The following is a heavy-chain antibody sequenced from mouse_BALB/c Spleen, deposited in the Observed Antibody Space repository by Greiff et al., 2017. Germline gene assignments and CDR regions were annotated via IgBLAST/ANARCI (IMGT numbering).Heavy chain of an antibody. CDR1: GYTFTSYW. J-gene: IGHJ3*01. D-gene: IGHD1-1*01. CDR3: ARPTVVAPGFAY. CDR2: INPSNGRT. Sequence: VQLQQPGAELVKPGASVKLSCKASGYTFTSYWMHWVKQRPGQGLEWIGEINPSNGRTNYNEKFKSKATLTVDKSSSTAYMQLSSLTSEDSAVYYCARPTVVAPGFAYWGQGTLVTVAA. V-gene: IGHV1S81*02.